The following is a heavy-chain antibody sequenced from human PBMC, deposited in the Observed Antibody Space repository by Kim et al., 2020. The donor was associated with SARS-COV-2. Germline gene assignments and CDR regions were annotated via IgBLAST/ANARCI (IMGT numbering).Heavy chain of an antibody. D-gene: IGHD3-3*01. CDR3: ARGWERFLEWMGSHYGMDV. V-gene: IGHV4-39*01. Sequence: KSRVTISVDTSKNQFSLKLSSVTAADTAVYYCARGWERFLEWMGSHYGMDVWGQGTTVTVSS. J-gene: IGHJ6*02.